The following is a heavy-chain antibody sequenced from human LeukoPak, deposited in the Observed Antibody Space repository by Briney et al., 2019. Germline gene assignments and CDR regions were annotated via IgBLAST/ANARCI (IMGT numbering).Heavy chain of an antibody. CDR3: ARAYPIGKIGQAFDI. CDR2: IYYSGST. Sequence: KPSETLSLTCTVSGGSISSSSYYWGWIRQPPGKGLEWIGSIYYSGSTYYNPSLKSRVTISVDTSKNQFSLKLSSVTAADTAVYYCARAYPIGKIGQAFDIWGQGTLVTVSS. V-gene: IGHV4-39*07. J-gene: IGHJ4*02. CDR1: GGSISSSSYY. D-gene: IGHD3-9*01.